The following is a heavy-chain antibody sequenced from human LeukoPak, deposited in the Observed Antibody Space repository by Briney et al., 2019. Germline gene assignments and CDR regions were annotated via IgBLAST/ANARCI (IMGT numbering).Heavy chain of an antibody. CDR3: AKARLIAVAGSTPFDY. CDR1: GFTFSSFW. J-gene: IGHJ4*02. CDR2: ISWNSGSI. Sequence: TGGSLRLSCAASGFTFSSFWMHWVRQAPGKGLEWVSGISWNSGSIGYADSVKGRFTISRDNAKNSLYLQMNSLRAEDTALYYCAKARLIAVAGSTPFDYWGQGTLVTVSS. D-gene: IGHD6-19*01. V-gene: IGHV3-9*01.